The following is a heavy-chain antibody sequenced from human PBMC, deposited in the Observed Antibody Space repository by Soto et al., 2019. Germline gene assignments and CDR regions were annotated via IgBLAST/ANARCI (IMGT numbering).Heavy chain of an antibody. CDR1: GFTFGNYA. CDR2: ISGSGGRS. J-gene: IGHJ4*02. CDR3: AKAYFVWSSEQPYYFDY. V-gene: IGHV3-23*01. Sequence: GGSLRLSCAASGFTFGNYAMTWVRQGPGKGLEWDSGISGSGGRSYYADSVKGRFTISRDNSKSTLYLQMNSLRAEDTAVYYCAKAYFVWSSEQPYYFDYWGQGTLVTVSS. D-gene: IGHD3-16*01.